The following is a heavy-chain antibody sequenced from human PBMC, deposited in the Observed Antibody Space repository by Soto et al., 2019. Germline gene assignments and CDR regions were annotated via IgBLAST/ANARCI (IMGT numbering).Heavy chain of an antibody. V-gene: IGHV4-34*09. Sequence: SETLSLTCAVYGGSFSGYYWSWIRQPPGKGLEWIGEINHSGSTNYNPSLKSRVTISVDTSKNQFSLKLSSVTAADTAVYYCARSSSGYYLFDPWAQGTLVTVSS. CDR3: ARSSSGYYLFDP. J-gene: IGHJ5*02. CDR2: INHSGST. CDR1: GGSFSGYY. D-gene: IGHD3-22*01.